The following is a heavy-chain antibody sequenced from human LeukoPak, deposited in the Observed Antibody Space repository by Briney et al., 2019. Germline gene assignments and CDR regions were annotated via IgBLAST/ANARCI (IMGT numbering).Heavy chain of an antibody. CDR3: ATYCSSANCYIWGYYFDS. Sequence: ASVTVSFKASGGTFSKYAISWVGQARGQGVEWVGGIITICGKTNYAQKFQGRVTINGEESTSTAYMELRSLRSEDTAMYYCATYCSSANCYIWGYYFDSWGQGTLVTVSS. CDR2: IITICGKT. D-gene: IGHD2-2*01. V-gene: IGHV1-69*13. CDR1: GGTFSKYA. J-gene: IGHJ4*02.